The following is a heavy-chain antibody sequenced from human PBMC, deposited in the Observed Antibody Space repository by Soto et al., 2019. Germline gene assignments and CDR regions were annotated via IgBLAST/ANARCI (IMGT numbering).Heavy chain of an antibody. V-gene: IGHV3-33*01. CDR2: IWNDGRNK. CDR3: GREVAYNWNDNRYDDFDM. Sequence: QVQLVESGGGVVQPGTSLRLSCAAPGFTFSSHVMHWVRQAPGKGLQWVAVIWNDGRNKQYADSVKGQFTLSRDNSKNTLYLQMNSLRAEDTAVYYCGREVAYNWNDNRYDDFDMWGQGTMVTVSS. CDR1: GFTFSSHV. J-gene: IGHJ3*02. D-gene: IGHD1-1*01.